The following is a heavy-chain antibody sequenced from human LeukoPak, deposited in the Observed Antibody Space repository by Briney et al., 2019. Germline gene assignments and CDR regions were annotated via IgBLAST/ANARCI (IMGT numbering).Heavy chain of an antibody. D-gene: IGHD1-26*01. V-gene: IGHV5-51*01. CDR3: ASRGGKSYFHT. Sequence: GESLKISCKGSGYSFTTYWIGWVRQKPGKGLEWMGIIYPSDSDTRYSHSFQGQVTISADKSISTAYLQWSSLKASDTAMYYCASRGGKSYFHTWGQGTLVTVSS. CDR2: IYPSDSDT. J-gene: IGHJ1*01. CDR1: GYSFTTYW.